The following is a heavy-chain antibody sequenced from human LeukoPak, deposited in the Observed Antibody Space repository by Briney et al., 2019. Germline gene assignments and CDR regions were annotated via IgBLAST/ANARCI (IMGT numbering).Heavy chain of an antibody. J-gene: IGHJ5*01. V-gene: IGHV3-11*04. Sequence: LSLTCTVSGGSISSNVYYWSWIRQAPGKGLEWVSYISSSGSTIYYADSVRGRFTISRDDAKNTVYLQMNSLRAEDTAVYYCATVFDFWGQGTLVTVSS. CDR2: ISSSGSTI. CDR3: ATVFDF. CDR1: GGSISSNVYY.